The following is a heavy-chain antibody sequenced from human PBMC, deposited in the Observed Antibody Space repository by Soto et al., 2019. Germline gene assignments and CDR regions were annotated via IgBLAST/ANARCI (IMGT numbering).Heavy chain of an antibody. J-gene: IGHJ4*02. CDR1: GYSFTSYW. V-gene: IGHV5-10-1*01. Sequence: ESLKISCKGSGYSFTSYWISWVRQMPGKGLEWMGRIDPSDSYTNYSPSFQGHVTISADKSISTAYLQWSSLKASDTAMYYCARRSHYYDSSGYYSTLDYWGQGNLVTVSS. CDR2: IDPSDSYT. CDR3: ARRSHYYDSSGYYSTLDY. D-gene: IGHD3-22*01.